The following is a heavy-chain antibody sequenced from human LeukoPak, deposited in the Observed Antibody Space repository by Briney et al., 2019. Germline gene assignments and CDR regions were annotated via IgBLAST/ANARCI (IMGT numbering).Heavy chain of an antibody. CDR3: ATGQQQLVSGFSSG. CDR1: GGSISSSSYY. V-gene: IGHV4-39*01. Sequence: SETLSLTCTVSGGSISSSSYYWGWIRQPPGKGLEWIGSIYYSGSTYYNPSLKSRVTISVDTSKNQFSLKLSSVTAADTAVYYCATGQQQLVSGFSSGWGQGTLVTVSS. D-gene: IGHD6-13*01. J-gene: IGHJ4*02. CDR2: IYYSGST.